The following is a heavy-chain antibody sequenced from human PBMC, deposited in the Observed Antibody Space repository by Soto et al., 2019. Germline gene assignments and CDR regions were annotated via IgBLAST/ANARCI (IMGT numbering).Heavy chain of an antibody. CDR3: ASSETAKRYCSSTSCRTGVFDY. CDR2: IYYSGST. J-gene: IGHJ4*02. Sequence: PSETLSLTCTVSGGSISSGGYYWSWIRQHPGKGLEWIGYIYYSGSTYYNPSLKSRVTISVDTSKNQFSLKLSSVTAADTAVYYCASSETAKRYCSSTSCRTGVFDYWGQGTLVTVSS. V-gene: IGHV4-31*03. D-gene: IGHD2-2*01. CDR1: GGSISSGGYY.